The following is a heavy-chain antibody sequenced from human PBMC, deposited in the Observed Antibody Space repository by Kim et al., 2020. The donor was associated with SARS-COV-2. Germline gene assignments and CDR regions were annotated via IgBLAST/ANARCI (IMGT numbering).Heavy chain of an antibody. J-gene: IGHJ4*02. V-gene: IGHV5-51*01. D-gene: IGHD3-10*01. CDR3: ATSDGFGDV. Sequence: SDTRYSPSFQGQVTISADKSISTAYLQWSSLKASDTAMYYCATSDGFGDVWGQGTLVTVSS. CDR2: SDT.